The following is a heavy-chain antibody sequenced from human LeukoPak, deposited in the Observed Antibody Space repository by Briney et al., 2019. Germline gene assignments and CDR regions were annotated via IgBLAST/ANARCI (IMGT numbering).Heavy chain of an antibody. CDR3: AKSYASGSFYDY. CDR2: ISGRSGTT. J-gene: IGHJ4*02. V-gene: IGHV3-23*01. CDR1: GFTFTSSA. Sequence: GGSLRLSCVASGFTFTSSAMSWVRQAPGKGLEWVSAISGRSGTTYCADSVKGRFTISRDNSSNTVSLQMNNLRADDTAVYYCAKSYASGSFYDYWGQGTLVTVSS. D-gene: IGHD3-10*01.